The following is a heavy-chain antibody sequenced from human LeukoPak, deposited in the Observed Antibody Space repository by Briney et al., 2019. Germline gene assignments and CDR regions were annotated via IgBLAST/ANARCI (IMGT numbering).Heavy chain of an antibody. D-gene: IGHD6-19*01. J-gene: IGHJ4*02. V-gene: IGHV3-30*02. CDR2: IRYDGSDK. Sequence: GGSLRLSCAASGFIFTDYGMHWVRQAPGKGLEWLTFIRYDGSDKYYADSVKGRFTISRDNSKNTLYLQMNSLRAEDTAVYYCAKRSVAVAGTFDYWGQGTLVTVSS. CDR3: AKRSVAVAGTFDY. CDR1: GFIFTDYG.